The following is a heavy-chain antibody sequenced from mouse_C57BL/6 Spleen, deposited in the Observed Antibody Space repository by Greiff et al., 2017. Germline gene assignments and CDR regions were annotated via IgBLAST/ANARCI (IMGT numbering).Heavy chain of an antibody. CDR2: IYPGDGDT. CDR1: GYAFSSYW. J-gene: IGHJ1*03. CDR3: ASPHYYGSRYWYFDV. V-gene: IGHV1-80*01. D-gene: IGHD1-1*01. Sequence: QVQLQQSGAELVKPGASVKISCKASGYAFSSYWMNWVKQRPGKGLEWIGQIYPGDGDTNYNGKFKGQATLTADKSSSTAYMQLSSLTSEDSAVYFCASPHYYGSRYWYFDVWGTGTTVTVSS.